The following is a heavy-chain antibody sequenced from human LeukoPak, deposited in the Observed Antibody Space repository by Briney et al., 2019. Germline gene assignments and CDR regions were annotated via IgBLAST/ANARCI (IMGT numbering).Heavy chain of an antibody. CDR2: FSISSGYA. CDR1: GFTFDDYA. Sequence: PGRSLRLSCAASGFTFDDYAMSWVRQAPGKGLEWVSSFSISSGYAYYADSVKGRFTISRDNAKNTLYLQMNSLRAEDTAVYYCAKDDNIHEYSGSYEFDYWGQGTLVTVSS. J-gene: IGHJ4*02. CDR3: AKDDNIHEYSGSYEFDY. V-gene: IGHV3-23*01. D-gene: IGHD1-26*01.